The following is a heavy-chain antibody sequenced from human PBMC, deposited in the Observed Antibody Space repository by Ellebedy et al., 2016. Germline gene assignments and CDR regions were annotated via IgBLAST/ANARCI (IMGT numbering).Heavy chain of an antibody. D-gene: IGHD5-18*01. CDR2: ITSSSSAI. V-gene: IGHV3-48*01. CDR3: ARDYDEDTAMVIWAFDI. Sequence: GESLKISCAASGFTFSSYSMNWVRQAPGKGLEWVSYITSSSSAIYYADSVKGRFTISRDNAKNSLYLQMNSLRAEDTAVYYCARDYDEDTAMVIWAFDIWGQGTMVTVSS. J-gene: IGHJ3*02. CDR1: GFTFSSYS.